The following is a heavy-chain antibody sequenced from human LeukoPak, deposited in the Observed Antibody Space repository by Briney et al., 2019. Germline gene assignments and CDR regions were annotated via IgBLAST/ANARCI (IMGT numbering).Heavy chain of an antibody. J-gene: IGHJ3*02. CDR1: GGSISSFF. V-gene: IGHV4-59*08. D-gene: IGHD1-26*01. Sequence: SETLSLTCTVSGGSISSFFWSWVRQPPGKGLEWVGYIYYTGSTNYNPSLKSRVTISVDTSKTQFSLKLSSVTAADTAMYYCARDRKEGNKWAAPFDIWGQGTMVTVSS. CDR2: IYYTGST. CDR3: ARDRKEGNKWAAPFDI.